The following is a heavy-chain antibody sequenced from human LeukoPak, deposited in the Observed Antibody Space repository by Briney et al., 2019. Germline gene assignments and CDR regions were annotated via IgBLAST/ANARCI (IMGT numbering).Heavy chain of an antibody. V-gene: IGHV3-30*02. CDR2: IRYDGNEK. D-gene: IGHD2-15*01. J-gene: IGHJ4*02. Sequence: GGSLRLSCAASGFTFRSNAMDWVRQAPGKGLEWVTFIRYDGNEKYYADSVKGLFTVSRDNSKNTLYLQMNSLRVEDAAVYYCAQERDRRGYFDYWGQGTLVTVSS. CDR1: GFTFRSNA. CDR3: AQERDRRGYFDY.